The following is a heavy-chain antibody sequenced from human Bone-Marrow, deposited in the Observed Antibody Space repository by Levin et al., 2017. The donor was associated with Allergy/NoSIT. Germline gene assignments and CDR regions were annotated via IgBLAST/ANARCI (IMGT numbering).Heavy chain of an antibody. D-gene: IGHD4-23*01. CDR3: ARDTDYGGNFDY. V-gene: IGHV3-7*01. Sequence: LSLTCAVSGFDFNNYWMSWVRQAPGKGLEWVANINQDGSEIYYVDSVEGRFIISRDNAKKSVYLQMNSLRVDETGIYFCARDTDYGGNFDYWGPGTLVTVSS. J-gene: IGHJ4*02. CDR1: GFDFNNYW. CDR2: INQDGSEI.